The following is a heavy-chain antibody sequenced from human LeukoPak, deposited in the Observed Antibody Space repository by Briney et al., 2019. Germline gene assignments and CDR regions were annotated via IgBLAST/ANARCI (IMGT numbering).Heavy chain of an antibody. CDR3: ITTTFNDAFDI. CDR2: ISSSGSTI. D-gene: IGHD2/OR15-2a*01. V-gene: IGHV3-48*03. J-gene: IGHJ3*02. Sequence: PGGSLRLSCAASGFTFSTYEMNWVRQAPGKGLEWISYISSSGSTIFYADSVKGRFTISRDDAKNSLYLQMNSLKTEDTAVYYCITTTFNDAFDIWGQGTMVTVSS. CDR1: GFTFSTYE.